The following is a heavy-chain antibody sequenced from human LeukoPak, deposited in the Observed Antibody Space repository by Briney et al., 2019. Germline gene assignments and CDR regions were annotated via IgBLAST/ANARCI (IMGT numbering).Heavy chain of an antibody. J-gene: IGHJ5*02. CDR3: ARAIITYYDFWSGYSNNWFDP. CDR2: INHSGST. CDR1: GGSFSGYY. V-gene: IGHV4-34*01. D-gene: IGHD3-3*01. Sequence: PSETLSLTCAVYGGSFSGYYWSWIRQPPGKGLEWIGEINHSGSTNYNPSLKSRVTISVDTSKNQFSLKLSSVTAADTALYYCARAIITYYDFWSGYSNNWFDPWGQGTLVTVSS.